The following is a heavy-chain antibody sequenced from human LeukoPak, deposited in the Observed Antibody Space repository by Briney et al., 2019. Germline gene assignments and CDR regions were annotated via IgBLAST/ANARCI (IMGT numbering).Heavy chain of an antibody. D-gene: IGHD1-26*01. J-gene: IGHJ4*02. V-gene: IGHV3-48*04. CDR3: ARDRALGSYDY. CDR1: GFSFSTCT. CDR2: IGTSSTTI. Sequence: GGSLRLSCATSGFSFSTCTMNWVRQPPGKGLEWVSNIGTSSTTIYYADSVKGRFTISRDNAKNMLYLQMNSLRAEDTAVYYCARDRALGSYDYWGQGTLVTVSS.